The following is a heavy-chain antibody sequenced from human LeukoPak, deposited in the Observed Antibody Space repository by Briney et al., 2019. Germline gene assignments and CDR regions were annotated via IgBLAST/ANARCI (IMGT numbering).Heavy chain of an antibody. Sequence: ASVKVSCKASGYTFTSYGISWVRQAPGQGLEWMGWISAYNGNTNYAQKLQGRVTMTTDTSTSTAYMELRSLRSDDTAVYYCARAPRVGATAIGAFYWGQGTLVTVSS. J-gene: IGHJ4*02. V-gene: IGHV1-18*01. D-gene: IGHD1-26*01. CDR2: ISAYNGNT. CDR3: ARAPRVGATAIGAFY. CDR1: GYTFTSYG.